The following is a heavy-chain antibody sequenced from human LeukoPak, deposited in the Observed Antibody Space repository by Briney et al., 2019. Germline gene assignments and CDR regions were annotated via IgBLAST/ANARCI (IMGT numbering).Heavy chain of an antibody. CDR2: ISSSTNTI. V-gene: IGHV3-48*01. CDR1: GFTFTTYS. J-gene: IGHJ4*02. D-gene: IGHD2-15*01. CDR3: ARGLNCSGGSCYFDY. Sequence: GGSLRLSCAASGFTFTTYSMNWVRQAPGEGLEWVSYISSSTNTIYYADSVKGRFTISRDNAKNSLYVQMNNLRAEDTAVYYCARGLNCSGGSCYFDYWGQGTLVTVSS.